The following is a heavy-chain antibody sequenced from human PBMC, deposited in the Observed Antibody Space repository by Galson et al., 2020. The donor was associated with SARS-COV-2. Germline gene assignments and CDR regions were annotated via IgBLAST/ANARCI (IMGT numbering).Heavy chain of an antibody. D-gene: IGHD2-15*01. CDR1: GFTFSSYS. Sequence: GGSLRLSCAASGFTFSSYSMNWVRQAPGKGLEWVSYISSSSSTIYYADSVKGRFTISRDNAKNSLYLQMNSLRAEDTAVYYCARENRWYQLRYYYYMDVWGKGTTVTVSS. CDR3: ARENRWYQLRYYYYMDV. CDR2: ISSSSSTI. J-gene: IGHJ6*03. V-gene: IGHV3-48*04.